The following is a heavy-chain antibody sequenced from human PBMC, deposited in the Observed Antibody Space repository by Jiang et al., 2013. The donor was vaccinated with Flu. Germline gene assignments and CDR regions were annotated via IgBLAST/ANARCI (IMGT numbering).Heavy chain of an antibody. CDR2: IRYDGSNK. J-gene: IGHJ3*02. V-gene: IGHV3-30*02. Sequence: VQLLESGGGVVQPGGSLRLSCAASGFTFSSYGMHWVRQAPGKGLEWVAFIRYDGSNKYYADSVKGRFTISRDNSKNTLYLQMNSLRAEDTAVYYCAKDVRGGNSPDAFDIWGQGTMVTVSS. D-gene: IGHD4-23*01. CDR3: AKDVRGGNSPDAFDI. CDR1: GFTFSSYG.